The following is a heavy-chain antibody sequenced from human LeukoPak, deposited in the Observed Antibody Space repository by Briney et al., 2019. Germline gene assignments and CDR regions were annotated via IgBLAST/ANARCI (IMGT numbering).Heavy chain of an antibody. CDR2: TSYDESDK. Sequence: GGALRLSCAACGFTFINYAMHWVRQAPGKEPEWVAVTSYDESDKYYADSVKGRFTISRDNSKNTLYLHMNSLRAEDTAVYYCAKDKAESYLFDYWGQGTLVTVSP. CDR3: AKDKAESYLFDY. J-gene: IGHJ4*02. D-gene: IGHD3-16*02. V-gene: IGHV3-30*18. CDR1: GFTFINYA.